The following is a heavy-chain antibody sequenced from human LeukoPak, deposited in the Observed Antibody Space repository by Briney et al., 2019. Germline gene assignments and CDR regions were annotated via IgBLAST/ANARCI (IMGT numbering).Heavy chain of an antibody. D-gene: IGHD4-17*01. CDR3: ARSTRYGDYARNAFDI. V-gene: IGHV3-21*01. Sequence: GGSLRLSCAASGFTFSSYSMNWVRQAPGKGLEWVSSISSSSSYIYYADSVKGRFTISRDNAKNSLYLQMNSLRAEDTAVYYCARSTRYGDYARNAFDIWGQGTMVTVSS. CDR1: GFTFSSYS. J-gene: IGHJ3*02. CDR2: ISSSSSYI.